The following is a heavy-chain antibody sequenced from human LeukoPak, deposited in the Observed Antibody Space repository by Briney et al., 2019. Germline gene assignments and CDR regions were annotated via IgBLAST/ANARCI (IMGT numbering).Heavy chain of an antibody. D-gene: IGHD3-16*01. CDR1: GDSISSYY. CDR3: ARGGGTLDY. V-gene: IGHV4-59*01. J-gene: IGHJ4*02. CDR2: IYDSGKT. Sequence: SETLSLTCTVSGDSISSYYWSWIRQPPGKGLEWIGYIYDSGKTNYNASLISRVTISVDTSKNQFSLKLTSLTSADTAVYYCARGGGTLDYWGQGTLVTVSS.